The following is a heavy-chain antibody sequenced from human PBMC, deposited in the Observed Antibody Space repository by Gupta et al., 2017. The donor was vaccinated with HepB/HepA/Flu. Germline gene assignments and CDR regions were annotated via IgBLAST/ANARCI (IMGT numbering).Heavy chain of an antibody. Sequence: QLQLHEWRLGLVNPSVTLSLTCSVSGGFIRSSNWWGWVRQPPGKWLEWIGEIYHSGSTNYNPSLKSRVTISVDKAKNQCSLKPSSVTAADTAVYYCAREPIAAAGTPRAFDIWGHGTMVTVSS. V-gene: IGHV4-4*02. J-gene: IGHJ3*02. D-gene: IGHD6-13*01. CDR1: GGFIRSSNW. CDR2: IYHSGST. CDR3: AREPIAAAGTPRAFDI.